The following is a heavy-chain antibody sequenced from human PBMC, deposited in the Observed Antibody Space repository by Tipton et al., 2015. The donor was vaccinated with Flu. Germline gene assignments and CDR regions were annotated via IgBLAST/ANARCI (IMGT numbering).Heavy chain of an antibody. V-gene: IGHV4-38-2*01. Sequence: LRLSCAVSGYSISSGFYWGWIRRAPGKGLEWIGNIYHSGSTYYNPSLQSRVTISVDTSKNQFSLNLRFVTAADTALYFCARGEQQLGTIDYWGQGTLVTVSS. CDR1: GYSISSGFY. D-gene: IGHD6-13*01. CDR3: ARGEQQLGTIDY. J-gene: IGHJ4*02. CDR2: IYHSGST.